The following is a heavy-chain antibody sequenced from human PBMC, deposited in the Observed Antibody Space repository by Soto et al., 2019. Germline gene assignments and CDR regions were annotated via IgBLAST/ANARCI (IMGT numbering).Heavy chain of an antibody. CDR2: ISTAGDT. CDR1: GFTFSSYD. J-gene: IGHJ3*02. D-gene: IGHD2-2*01. CDR3: ARTAYYCSSTSCYRSGAFDI. V-gene: IGHV3-13*01. Sequence: GGSLRLSCAASGFTFSSYDMHWVRQATGKGLEWVSAISTAGDTYYPGSVKGRFTISRENAKNSLYLQMNSLRVGDTAVYYCARTAYYCSSTSCYRSGAFDIWGQGTMVTVSS.